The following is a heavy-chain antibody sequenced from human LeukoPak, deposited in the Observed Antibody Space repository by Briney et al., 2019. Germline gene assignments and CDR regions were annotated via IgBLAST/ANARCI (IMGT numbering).Heavy chain of an antibody. J-gene: IGHJ4*02. V-gene: IGHV4-59*01. Sequence: GSLRLSCTVSGFTFSNYAMSWIRQPPGKGLEWIGYIYYSGSTNYNPSLKSRVTISVDTSKNQFSLKLSSVTAADTAVYYCARGGDSGSYYAGYYFDYWGQGTLVTVSS. D-gene: IGHD1-26*01. CDR2: IYYSGST. CDR3: ARGGDSGSYYAGYYFDY. CDR1: GFTFSNYA.